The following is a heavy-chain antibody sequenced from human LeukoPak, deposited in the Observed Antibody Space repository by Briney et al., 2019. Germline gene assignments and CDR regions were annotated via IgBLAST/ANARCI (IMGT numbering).Heavy chain of an antibody. J-gene: IGHJ6*03. Sequence: GESLKISCKGSGYSFTSYWIGWVRQMPGKGLEWMGIIYPGDSDSRYSPSFQGQVTISADKSTSTAYLQWSSLKASDTAMYYCARARTDYYYYYMDVWGTGTTVNVSS. CDR3: ARARTDYYYYYMDV. CDR1: GYSFTSYW. CDR2: IYPGDSDS. V-gene: IGHV5-51*01.